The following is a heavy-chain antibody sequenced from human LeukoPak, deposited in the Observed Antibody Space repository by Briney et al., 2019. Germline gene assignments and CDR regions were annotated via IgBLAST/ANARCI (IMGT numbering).Heavy chain of an antibody. V-gene: IGHV1-69*13. Sequence: SVKVSCRASGGTFSRYAISWVRQAPGQGLEWMGGIIPIFGTANHAQKFQGRVTITADESTSTAYMELSSLRSEDTAVYYCARLPLTGYSRGYYYGMGVWGQGTTVTVSS. CDR1: GGTFSRYA. D-gene: IGHD3-9*01. CDR2: IIPIFGTA. J-gene: IGHJ6*02. CDR3: ARLPLTGYSRGYYYGMGV.